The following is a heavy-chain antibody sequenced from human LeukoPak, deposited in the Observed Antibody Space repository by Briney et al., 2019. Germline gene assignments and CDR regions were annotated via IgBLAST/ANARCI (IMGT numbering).Heavy chain of an antibody. V-gene: IGHV3-48*01. Sequence: GGSLRLSCAASGFTFSSYSMNWVRQAPGRGLEWVSYISSSSSTIYYADSVKGRFTISRDNAKNSLYLQMNSLRAEDTAVYYCARDQVEMATIPFDYWGQGTLVTVSS. CDR2: ISSSSSTI. CDR3: ARDQVEMATIPFDY. J-gene: IGHJ4*02. D-gene: IGHD5-24*01. CDR1: GFTFSSYS.